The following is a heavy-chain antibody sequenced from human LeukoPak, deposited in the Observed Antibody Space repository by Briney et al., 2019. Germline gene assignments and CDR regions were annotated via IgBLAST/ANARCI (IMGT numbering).Heavy chain of an antibody. CDR3: AKDRGSCSSTSCYYFDY. CDR2: ISYDGSNK. CDR1: GFTFSSYG. Sequence: GWSLRLSCAASGFTFSSYGMHWVRQAPGKGLEWVAVISYDGSNKFYADSVKGRFTISRDNSKNTLYLQMNSLRAEDTAVYYCAKDRGSCSSTSCYYFDYWGQGTLVTVSS. V-gene: IGHV3-30*18. D-gene: IGHD2-2*01. J-gene: IGHJ4*02.